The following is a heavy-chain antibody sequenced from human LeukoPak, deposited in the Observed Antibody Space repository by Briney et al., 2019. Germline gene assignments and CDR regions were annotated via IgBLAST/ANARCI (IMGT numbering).Heavy chain of an antibody. Sequence: GGSLRLSCAASGFTFSSYAVHWVRQAPGKGQEWVTVISYDGGNKYYADSVKGRFTISRDNSKNTLYLQMNSLRAEDTAVYYCAKLTTADYGDYFDYWGQGTLVTVSS. CDR2: ISYDGGNK. CDR3: AKLTTADYGDYFDY. CDR1: GFTFSSYA. V-gene: IGHV3-30*18. J-gene: IGHJ4*02. D-gene: IGHD4-17*01.